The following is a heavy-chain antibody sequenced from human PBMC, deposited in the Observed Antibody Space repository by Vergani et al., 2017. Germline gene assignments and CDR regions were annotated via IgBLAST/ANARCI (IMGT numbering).Heavy chain of an antibody. CDR1: GGSFSGYY. Sequence: QVQLQQWGAGLLKPSETLSLTCAVYGGSFSGYYWSWIRQPPGKGLEWIGEINHSGSTNYNPSLKSRVTISVDTSKNQFSLKLSSVTAADTAVYYCARGRLWFGGYYYGMDVWGQGTTVTVSS. CDR3: ARGRLWFGGYYYGMDV. D-gene: IGHD3-10*01. CDR2: INHSGST. V-gene: IGHV4-34*01. J-gene: IGHJ6*02.